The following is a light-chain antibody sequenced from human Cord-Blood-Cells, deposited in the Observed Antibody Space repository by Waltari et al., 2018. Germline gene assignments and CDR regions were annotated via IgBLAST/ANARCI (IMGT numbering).Light chain of an antibody. CDR3: CSYAGSSTVGWV. Sequence: QSALTQPASVPGSPGQSITIPCTGTSSDVGSYHLVSWYQQHPGKAPKLMIYEGSKRPSVVSNRFSGSKSGNTASLTISGLQAEDEADYCCCSYAGSSTVGWVFGGGTKLTVL. J-gene: IGLJ3*02. V-gene: IGLV2-23*01. CDR2: EGS. CDR1: SSDVGSYHL.